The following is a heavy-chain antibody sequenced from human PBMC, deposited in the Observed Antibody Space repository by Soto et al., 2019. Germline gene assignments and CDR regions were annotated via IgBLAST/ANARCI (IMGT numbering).Heavy chain of an antibody. CDR1: GFTFSNYW. J-gene: IGHJ4*02. CDR2: VNSDGSST. Sequence: EVQLVESGGGLAQPGGSLRLSCVVSGFTFSNYWMHWVRQAPGEGLVWVSRVNSDGSSTIYADSVKGRFTISRDNAKNTLYLQMNSLRAEDTAVYYCARREYDVVTGYRLDYWGWGTRVTVSS. D-gene: IGHD3-9*01. V-gene: IGHV3-74*01. CDR3: ARREYDVVTGYRLDY.